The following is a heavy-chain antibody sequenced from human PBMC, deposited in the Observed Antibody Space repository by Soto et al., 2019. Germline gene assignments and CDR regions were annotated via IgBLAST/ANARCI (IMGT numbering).Heavy chain of an antibody. CDR3: ARYRREAVAGYTLDN. CDR2: VYNSVST. Sequence: SETLSLTCTVSGGSISSNYWTWIRQPPGKGLEWIGYVYNSVSTIYNPSLKSRVTISEDTSKCQFSLKVNSMTAADTAVYYCARYRREAVAGYTLDNWGQGIMVTVSS. D-gene: IGHD6-13*01. V-gene: IGHV4-59*01. J-gene: IGHJ4*02. CDR1: GGSISSNY.